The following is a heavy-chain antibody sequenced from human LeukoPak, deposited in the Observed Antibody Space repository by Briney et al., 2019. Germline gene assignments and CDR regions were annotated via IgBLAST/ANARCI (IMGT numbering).Heavy chain of an antibody. CDR1: GFTFSSYA. V-gene: IGHV3-23*01. CDR3: ARSIAAAGNDFDY. Sequence: PGGSLRLSCAASGFTFSSYAMSWVRQAPGKGLEWVSAISGSGGSTYYADSVKGRFTTSRDNSKNTLYLQMNSLRAEDTAVYYCARSIAAAGNDFDYWGQGTLVTVSS. J-gene: IGHJ4*02. CDR2: ISGSGGST. D-gene: IGHD6-13*01.